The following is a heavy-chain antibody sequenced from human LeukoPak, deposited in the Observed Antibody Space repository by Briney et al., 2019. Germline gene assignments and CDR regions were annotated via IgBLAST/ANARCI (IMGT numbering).Heavy chain of an antibody. CDR3: AREVTTPLDYYYYYMDV. CDR2: NYTSGST. V-gene: IGHV4-61*02. D-gene: IGHD4-11*01. Sequence: SETLSLTCTVSGGSISSGSYYWSWIRQPAGKGLEWIGRNYTSGSTNYNPSLKSRVTISVDTSKNQFSLKLSSVTAADTAVYYCAREVTTPLDYYYYYMDVWGKGTTVTVSS. CDR1: GGSISSGSYY. J-gene: IGHJ6*03.